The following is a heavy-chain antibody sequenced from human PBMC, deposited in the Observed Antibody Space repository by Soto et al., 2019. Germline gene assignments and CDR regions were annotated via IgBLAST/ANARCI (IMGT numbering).Heavy chain of an antibody. Sequence: ASVQVSCKASGYTSTSYRIRRVRQAPGQGLEWMGWISAYNGNTNYAQKLQGRVTMTTDTSTSTAYMELRSLRSDDTAVYYCAREGATHAFDIWGQGTMVTVSS. CDR3: AREGATHAFDI. V-gene: IGHV1-18*04. D-gene: IGHD1-26*01. J-gene: IGHJ3*02. CDR2: ISAYNGNT. CDR1: GYTSTSYR.